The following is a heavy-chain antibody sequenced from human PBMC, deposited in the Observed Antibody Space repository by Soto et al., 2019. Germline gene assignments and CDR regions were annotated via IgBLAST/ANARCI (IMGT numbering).Heavy chain of an antibody. CDR2: IKSKTDGGTT. CDR1: GFTFSNAW. Sequence: EVQLVESGGGLVKPGGSLRLSCAASGFTFSNAWMSWVRQAPGKGLEWVGRIKSKTDGGTTDYAAPVIGRFTISRDDSKNTLYLXMNXXXXXXXXXYYCTTDDPINRYWGQGTLVX. J-gene: IGHJ4*02. D-gene: IGHD3-10*01. V-gene: IGHV3-15*01. CDR3: TTDDPINRY.